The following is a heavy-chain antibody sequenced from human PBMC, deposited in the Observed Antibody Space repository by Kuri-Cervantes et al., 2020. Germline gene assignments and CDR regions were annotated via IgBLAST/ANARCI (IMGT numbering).Heavy chain of an antibody. J-gene: IGHJ4*02. CDR3: AKGHSGYVAY. CDR2: ISSSGSTI. Sequence: GESLKISCAASGFTFSDYYMSWIRQAPGKGLEWVSYISSSGSTIYYADSVTGRFTISRDNAKNSLYLQMNSLRAEDTAVYYCAKGHSGYVAYWGQGTLVTVSS. CDR1: GFTFSDYY. V-gene: IGHV3-11*04. D-gene: IGHD1-26*01.